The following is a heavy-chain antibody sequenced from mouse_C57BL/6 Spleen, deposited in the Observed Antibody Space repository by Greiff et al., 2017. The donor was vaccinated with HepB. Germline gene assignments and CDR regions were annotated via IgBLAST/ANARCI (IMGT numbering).Heavy chain of an antibody. Sequence: EVKLMESEGGLVQPGSSMKLSCTASGFTFSDYYMAWVRQVPEKGLEWVANINYDGSSTYYLDSLKSRFIISRDNAKNILYLQMSSLKSEDTATYYCAIENYFDYWGQGTTLTVSS. CDR1: GFTFSDYY. V-gene: IGHV5-16*01. J-gene: IGHJ2*01. CDR2: INYDGSST. CDR3: AIENYFDY.